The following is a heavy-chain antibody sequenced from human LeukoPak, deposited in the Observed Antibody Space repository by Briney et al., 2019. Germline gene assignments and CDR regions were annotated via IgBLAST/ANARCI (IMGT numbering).Heavy chain of an antibody. CDR3: ARDLDELSAWGY. V-gene: IGHV1-2*02. D-gene: IGHD1-26*01. J-gene: IGHJ4*02. CDR2: INPNSGGT. CDR1: GYTFTGYY. Sequence: GASVKVSCKASGYTFTGYYMHWVRQAPGQGLEWMGWINPNSGGTNYAQKFQGRVTMTRDTSISTAYMELSRPRSDDTAVYYCARDLDELSAWGYWGQGTLVTVSS.